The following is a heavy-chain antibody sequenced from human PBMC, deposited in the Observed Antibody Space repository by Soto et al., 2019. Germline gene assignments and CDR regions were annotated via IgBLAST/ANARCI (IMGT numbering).Heavy chain of an antibody. V-gene: IGHV3-33*01. J-gene: IGHJ6*02. Sequence: GGSLRLSCAASGFTFSSYGMHWVRQAPGKGLEWVAVIWYDGSNKYYADSVKGRFTISRDNSKNTLYLQMNSLRAEDTAVYYCARDPWDGSGSYAHYYGMDVWGQGTTVTVSS. CDR1: GFTFSSYG. CDR3: ARDPWDGSGSYAHYYGMDV. D-gene: IGHD3-10*01. CDR2: IWYDGSNK.